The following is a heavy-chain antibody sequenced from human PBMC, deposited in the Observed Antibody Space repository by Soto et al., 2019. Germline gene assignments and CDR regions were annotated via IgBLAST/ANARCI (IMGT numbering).Heavy chain of an antibody. Sequence: PSETLSLTCTVSGGSISSYYWSWIRQPPGKGLEWIGYIYYSGSTNYSPSLKSRVTISVDTSKNQFSLKLSSVTAADTAVYYCARVVAATPQTWFDPWGQGTLVTVSS. CDR2: IYYSGST. CDR1: GGSISSYY. V-gene: IGHV4-59*01. D-gene: IGHD2-15*01. J-gene: IGHJ5*02. CDR3: ARVVAATPQTWFDP.